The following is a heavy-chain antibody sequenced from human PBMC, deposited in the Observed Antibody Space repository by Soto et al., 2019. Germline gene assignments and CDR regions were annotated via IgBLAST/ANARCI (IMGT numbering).Heavy chain of an antibody. J-gene: IGHJ4*02. V-gene: IGHV3-23*01. CDR3: AKGSIEYSASVDN. Sequence: EVQLLESGGGLVQPGGSLRLSCAGSGFSFSSYAMVWVRQAPGKGLEWVSVISARGGSSYFADSVKGRFTTSRDNSKNVLSLEMSSLRVDDTAKYFCAKGSIEYSASVDNWGQGTLVLVPS. CDR1: GFSFSSYA. CDR2: ISARGGSS. D-gene: IGHD5-12*01.